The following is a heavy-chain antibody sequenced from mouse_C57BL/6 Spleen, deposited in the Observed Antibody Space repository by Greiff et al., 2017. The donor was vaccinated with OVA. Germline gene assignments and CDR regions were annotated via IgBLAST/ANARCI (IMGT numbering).Heavy chain of an antibody. CDR3: ARSSPEGFAY. J-gene: IGHJ3*01. CDR1: GYAFSSYW. CDR2: IYPGVGDT. Sequence: QVQLQQSGAELVKPGASVKISCKASGYAFSSYWMNWVKQRPGKGLEWIGQIYPGVGDTNYTGKFKGKATLTADKSSSPAYMQLSSLTSEDSAVYFCARSSPEGFAYWGQGTLVTVSA. V-gene: IGHV1-80*01.